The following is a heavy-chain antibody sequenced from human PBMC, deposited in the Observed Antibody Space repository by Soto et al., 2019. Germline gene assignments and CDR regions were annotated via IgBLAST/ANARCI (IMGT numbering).Heavy chain of an antibody. D-gene: IGHD1-26*01. V-gene: IGHV3-53*01. CDR2: IYTGGGT. CDR3: AKEGGSYYESDY. Sequence: PGGSLRLSCAASGFTVDSNYMSWVRQAPGKGLEWVSVIYTGGGTLYSDSVKGRFTISRDNSENTVHLQMNSLRAEDTAFYYCAKEGGSYYESDYWGQGTLVTVSS. CDR1: GFTVDSNY. J-gene: IGHJ4*02.